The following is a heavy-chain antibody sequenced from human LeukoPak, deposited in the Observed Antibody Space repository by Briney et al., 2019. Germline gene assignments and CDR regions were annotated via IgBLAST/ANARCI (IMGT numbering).Heavy chain of an antibody. Sequence: ASVKVSCKASGYTFTSYDIYWVRQATGQGLEWMGWMNPNTGNTDYAQKFQGRVTITRDTSTSTAYMELSSLRSEDTAVYYCARAPLGPYDDNSGTTFDYWGQGALVTVSS. CDR1: GYTFTSYD. CDR2: MNPNTGNT. J-gene: IGHJ4*02. D-gene: IGHD3-22*01. CDR3: ARAPLGPYDDNSGTTFDY. V-gene: IGHV1-8*01.